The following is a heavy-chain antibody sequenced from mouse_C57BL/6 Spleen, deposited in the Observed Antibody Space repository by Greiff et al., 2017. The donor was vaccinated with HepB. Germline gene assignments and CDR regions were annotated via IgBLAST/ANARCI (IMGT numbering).Heavy chain of an antibody. Sequence: QVQLQQPGAELVKPGASVKLSCKASGYTFTSYWMHWVKQRPGQGLEWIGMIHPNSGSTNYNEKFKSKATLTVDKSSSTAYMQLSSLTSEDSAVYYWAPSFYDDYDGGFAYWGQGTLVTVSA. D-gene: IGHD2-4*01. J-gene: IGHJ3*01. CDR3: APSFYDDYDGGFAY. CDR2: IHPNSGST. CDR1: GYTFTSYW. V-gene: IGHV1-64*01.